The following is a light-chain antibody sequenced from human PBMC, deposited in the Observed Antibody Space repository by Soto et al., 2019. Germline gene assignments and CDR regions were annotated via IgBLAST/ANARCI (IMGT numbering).Light chain of an antibody. CDR3: QQYGSSPLT. CDR1: QSVNNNY. J-gene: IGKJ3*01. CDR2: AAS. Sequence: EIVLTQSPGTLSLSPGERATLSCRATQSVNNNYLAWYQRRPGQAPRLLIYAASTRATGIPDRFSGSGSGTDFTLTISALEPEESALYYCQQYGSSPLTLGPATTVHI. V-gene: IGKV3-20*01.